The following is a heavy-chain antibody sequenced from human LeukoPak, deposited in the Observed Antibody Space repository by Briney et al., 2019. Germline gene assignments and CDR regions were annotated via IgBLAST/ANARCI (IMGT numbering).Heavy chain of an antibody. J-gene: IGHJ4*02. D-gene: IGHD5-12*01. Sequence: GGSLRLSCAASGFTFSGYSMNWARQAPGKGLEWVAVISYDGSNKYYADSVKGRFTITRDNSKNTLYLQMNSLRAEDTAVYYCARDRVYSGYDDFDYWGQGTLVTVSS. CDR1: GFTFSGYS. CDR2: ISYDGSNK. CDR3: ARDRVYSGYDDFDY. V-gene: IGHV3-30*03.